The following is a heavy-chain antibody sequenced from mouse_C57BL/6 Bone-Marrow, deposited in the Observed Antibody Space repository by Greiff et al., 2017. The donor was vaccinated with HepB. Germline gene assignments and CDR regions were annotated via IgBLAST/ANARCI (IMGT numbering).Heavy chain of an antibody. CDR2: ISYDGSN. CDR3: ATPSYGSSYACFAY. CDR1: GYSITSGYY. D-gene: IGHD1-1*01. J-gene: IGHJ3*01. Sequence: EVKLMESGPGLVKPSQSLSLTCSVPGYSITSGYYWNWLRQFPGNKLEWMVYISYDGSNKYNPSLNNRISITRDTSKNQFFLKLNSVTTEDTATYYCATPSYGSSYACFAYWGQGTLVTVSA. V-gene: IGHV3-6*01.